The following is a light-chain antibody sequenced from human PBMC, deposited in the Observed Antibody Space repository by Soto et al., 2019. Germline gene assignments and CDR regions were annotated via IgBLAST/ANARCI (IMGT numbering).Light chain of an antibody. J-gene: IGKJ1*01. CDR2: VAS. CDR1: QRVSSIY. CDR3: QPYGSLWT. V-gene: IGKV3-20*01. Sequence: EIVLTQSPGTLSLSPGERATLSCRASQRVSSIYLAWYQQKPGQAPRLLIYVASSRATGIPDRFSGSGAGTDFTFTISRLEPEDFAVYYCQPYGSLWTFGQGNKGEIK.